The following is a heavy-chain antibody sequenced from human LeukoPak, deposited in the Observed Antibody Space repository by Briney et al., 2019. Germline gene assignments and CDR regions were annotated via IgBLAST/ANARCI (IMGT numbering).Heavy chain of an antibody. CDR1: GYTFTSYY. CDR3: ARSVVGANVDY. Sequence: ASVKVSCKASGYTFTSYYMHWVRQAPGQGLEWMGIINPSGGSTSYAQKFQGRVTMTRDTSTSTLHMELSSLRSEDTAVYYCARSVVGANVDYWGQGTLVTVSS. J-gene: IGHJ4*02. CDR2: INPSGGST. V-gene: IGHV1-46*01. D-gene: IGHD1-26*01.